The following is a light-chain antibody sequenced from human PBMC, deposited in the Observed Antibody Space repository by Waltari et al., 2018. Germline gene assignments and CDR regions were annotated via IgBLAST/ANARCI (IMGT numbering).Light chain of an antibody. CDR2: AAS. CDR1: QSSSNY. V-gene: IGKV1-39*01. Sequence: DIQMTQSPSSLSASVEDRVTITCRASQSSSNYLNWYQQKPGKAPKPLIYAASSLQNGVPPRFSGSGSGTDFTLTISSLQPEDFATYYCQQSYSTPFTFGGGTKVEIK. CDR3: QQSYSTPFT. J-gene: IGKJ4*01.